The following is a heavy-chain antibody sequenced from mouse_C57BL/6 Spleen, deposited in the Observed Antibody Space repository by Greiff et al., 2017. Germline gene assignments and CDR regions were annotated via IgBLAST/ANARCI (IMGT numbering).Heavy chain of an antibody. D-gene: IGHD1-1*01. V-gene: IGHV1-82*01. Sequence: QVQLQQSGPELVKPGASVKISCKASGYAFSSSWMNWVKQRPGKGLEWIGRIYPGDGDTNYNGKFKGKATLTADKSSSTAYMQLSSLTSEDSAVYFCARKGSSHWYFDVWGTETTVTVSS. CDR3: ARKGSSHWYFDV. J-gene: IGHJ1*03. CDR2: IYPGDGDT. CDR1: GYAFSSSW.